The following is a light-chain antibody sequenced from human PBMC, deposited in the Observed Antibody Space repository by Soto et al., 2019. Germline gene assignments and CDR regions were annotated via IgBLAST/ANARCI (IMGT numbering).Light chain of an antibody. CDR2: GAS. CDR3: QQFGSSSWT. J-gene: IGKJ1*01. Sequence: ESVLTQSPGTLSLSPGEKATLSCRASQSVSSSYLAWYQQKPGQAPRLLIYGASSGATGIPDRFSGSGSGTDFTLTVSRLEPEDFAVYYCQQFGSSSWTFGQGTKVDI. V-gene: IGKV3-20*01. CDR1: QSVSSSY.